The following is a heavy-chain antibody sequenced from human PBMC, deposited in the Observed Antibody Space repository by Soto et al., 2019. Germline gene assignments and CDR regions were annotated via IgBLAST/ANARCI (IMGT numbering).Heavy chain of an antibody. D-gene: IGHD6-6*01. Sequence: SETLSLTCAVYGGSFSGYYWSWIRQPPGKGLEWIGEINHSGSTNYNPSLKSRVTISVDTSKNQFSLKLSSVTAADTAVYYCARGRQEPQLVNFDYWGRGTLVTVSS. CDR1: GGSFSGYY. J-gene: IGHJ4*02. V-gene: IGHV4-34*01. CDR2: INHSGST. CDR3: ARGRQEPQLVNFDY.